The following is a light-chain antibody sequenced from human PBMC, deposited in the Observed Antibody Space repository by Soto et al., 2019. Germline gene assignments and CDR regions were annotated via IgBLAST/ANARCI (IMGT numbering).Light chain of an antibody. CDR2: AAS. CDR1: QAISTD. CDR3: LQDYNYPWT. V-gene: IGKV1-6*01. J-gene: IGKJ1*01. Sequence: IQMTQSPSSLSAVVGDRVTITCRASQAISTDLGWYQQKPGKAPKLLIYAASSLQSGVPSRFSGSGSGTDFTLTISSLQPEDFATYYCLQDYNYPWTFGQGTKVDIK.